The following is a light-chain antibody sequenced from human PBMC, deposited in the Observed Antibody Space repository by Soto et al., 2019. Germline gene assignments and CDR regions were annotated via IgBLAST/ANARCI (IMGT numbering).Light chain of an antibody. CDR1: SSDVGGYNY. CDR3: SSYTSSSTLI. CDR2: DVS. J-gene: IGLJ2*01. Sequence: QSALTQPASVSGSPGQSITISCTGTSSDVGGYNYVSWYQQHPDKAPKLMVYDVSNRPSGVSNRFSGSKSGNTASLTISGLQAEDEAEYYCSSYTSSSTLIFGGGTKLTVL. V-gene: IGLV2-14*01.